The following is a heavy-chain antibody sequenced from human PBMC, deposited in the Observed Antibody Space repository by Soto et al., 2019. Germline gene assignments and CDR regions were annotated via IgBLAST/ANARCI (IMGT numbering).Heavy chain of an antibody. V-gene: IGHV4-30-4*01. CDR2: IYYSGST. CDR3: AREPVGVTFGGVIALPNDY. CDR1: GGSISSGDYY. J-gene: IGHJ4*02. D-gene: IGHD3-16*02. Sequence: SLSLTCTVSGGSISSGDYYWSWIRQPPGKGLEWIGYIYYSGSTYYNPSLKSRVTISVDTSKNQFSLKLSSVTAADTAVYYCAREPVGVTFGGVIALPNDYWGQGTLVTVSS.